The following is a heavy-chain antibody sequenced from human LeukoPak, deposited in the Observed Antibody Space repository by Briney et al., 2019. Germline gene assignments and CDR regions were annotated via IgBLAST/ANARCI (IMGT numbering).Heavy chain of an antibody. CDR1: GYTFTGYL. Sequence: ASMKVSCKASGYTFTGYLMHWVRQAPGQGLEWMGWINPNSGGTNYAQKFQGRVTMTRDTSISTAYMELSGLRSDDTAVYYCAREGLTLIHFDYWGQGTLVTVSS. J-gene: IGHJ4*02. CDR2: INPNSGGT. CDR3: AREGLTLIHFDY. D-gene: IGHD4/OR15-4a*01. V-gene: IGHV1-2*02.